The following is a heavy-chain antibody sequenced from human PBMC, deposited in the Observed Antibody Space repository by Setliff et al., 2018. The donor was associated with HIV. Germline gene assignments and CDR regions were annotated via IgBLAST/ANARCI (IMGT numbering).Heavy chain of an antibody. CDR3: VRDDYGYNGKGFDY. D-gene: IGHD4-17*01. CDR1: GDSVSSASYY. V-gene: IGHV4-61*01. J-gene: IGHJ4*02. Sequence: PSETLSLTCTVSGDSVSSASYYWSWIRQPPGKGLEWIGYIYYSGTTYDSPSLKSRVTISVDTSNNQISLRLSSVTAADTAMYYCVRDDYGYNGKGFDYWGPGTLVTVSS. CDR2: IYYSGTT.